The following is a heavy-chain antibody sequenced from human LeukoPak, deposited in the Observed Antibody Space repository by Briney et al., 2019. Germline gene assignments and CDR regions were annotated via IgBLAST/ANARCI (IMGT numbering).Heavy chain of an antibody. Sequence: PSQTLSLTCTVSGGSISSYYWSWIRQPPGKGLEWIGYIYYSGSTNYNPSLKSRVTISVDTSKNQFSLKLSSVTAADTAVYYCARGRITIFGVGSKYFDLWGRGTLVTVSS. CDR2: IYYSGST. CDR1: GGSISSYY. J-gene: IGHJ2*01. V-gene: IGHV4-59*01. D-gene: IGHD3-3*01. CDR3: ARGRITIFGVGSKYFDL.